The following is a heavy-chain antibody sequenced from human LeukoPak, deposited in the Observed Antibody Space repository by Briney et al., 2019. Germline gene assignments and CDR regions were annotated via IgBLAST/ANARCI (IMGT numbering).Heavy chain of an antibody. Sequence: GASVKVSCKASGYTFTSYGISWVRQAPGQGLEWMGWISAYNGNTNYAQKLQGRVTMTTDTSTSTAYMELRSLRSDDTAVYYCARGPNKSDGGNSGSAWLDPWGQGTLVTVSS. CDR2: ISAYNGNT. CDR1: GYTFTSYG. J-gene: IGHJ5*02. CDR3: ARGPNKSDGGNSGSAWLDP. D-gene: IGHD4-23*01. V-gene: IGHV1-18*01.